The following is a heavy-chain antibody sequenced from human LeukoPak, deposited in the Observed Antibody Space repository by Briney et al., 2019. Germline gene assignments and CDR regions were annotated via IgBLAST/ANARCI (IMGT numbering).Heavy chain of an antibody. Sequence: PGGSLRLSCAASGFTFSSYGMHWVRQAPGKGLEWVAVIWYGGSNKYYADSVEGRFTISRDISKNTLYLQMSSLRAEDTAVYYCAKGQVLQWLGNYYFDYWGQGTLVTVSS. D-gene: IGHD6-19*01. CDR3: AKGQVLQWLGNYYFDY. J-gene: IGHJ4*02. CDR1: GFTFSSYG. CDR2: IWYGGSNK. V-gene: IGHV3-33*06.